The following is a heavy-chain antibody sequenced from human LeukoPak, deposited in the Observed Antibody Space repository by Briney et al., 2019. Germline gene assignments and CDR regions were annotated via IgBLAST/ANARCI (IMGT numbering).Heavy chain of an antibody. V-gene: IGHV5-51*01. D-gene: IGHD2-21*02. CDR2: IYPGDSDT. CDR3: ARHLFAYCGGDCYSAIGY. CDR1: GYSFTSYW. J-gene: IGHJ4*02. Sequence: GESLKISCKGSGYSFTSYWIGWVRQMPGKGLEWMGIIYPGDSDTRYSPSFQGQVTISADKSISTAYLQWSSLKASDTAMYYCARHLFAYCGGDCYSAIGYRGQGTLVTVSS.